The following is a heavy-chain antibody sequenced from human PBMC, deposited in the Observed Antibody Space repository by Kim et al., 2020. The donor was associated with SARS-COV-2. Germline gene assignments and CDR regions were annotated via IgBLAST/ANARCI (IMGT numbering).Heavy chain of an antibody. D-gene: IGHD3-16*01. Sequence: GGSLRLSCAASGFTFSSYSMNWVRQAPGKGLEWVSSISRRSSYIYYADSVKGRFTISRDNAKNSLYLQMNSLRAEDTAVYYCARDGGGAAPFDYWGQGTLVTVSS. CDR3: ARDGGGAAPFDY. CDR2: ISRRSSYI. CDR1: GFTFSSYS. V-gene: IGHV3-21*01. J-gene: IGHJ4*02.